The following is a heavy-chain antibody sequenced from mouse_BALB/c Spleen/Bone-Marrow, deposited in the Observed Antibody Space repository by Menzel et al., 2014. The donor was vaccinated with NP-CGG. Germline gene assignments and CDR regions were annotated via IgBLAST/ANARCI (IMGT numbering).Heavy chain of an antibody. D-gene: IGHD2-12*01. V-gene: IGHV5-6-2*01. J-gene: IGHJ4*01. CDR1: GFTFSSYY. Sequence: EVKLQESGGGLVKLGGSLKLSCAASGFTFSSYYMSWVRRTPEKRLELVAAINSNGGSTYYPDTVKGRFTISRDNAKNTLYLQMSSLKSEDTALYYCARLGNDDAMDYWGQGTSVTVSS. CDR2: INSNGGST. CDR3: ARLGNDDAMDY.